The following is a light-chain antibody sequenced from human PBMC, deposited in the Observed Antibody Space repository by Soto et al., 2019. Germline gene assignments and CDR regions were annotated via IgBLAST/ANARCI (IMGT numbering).Light chain of an antibody. CDR2: DVF. Sequence: VVLTQSPGTLSLSPGQRATLSCRASQVLSSNYLAWYQQRPGQAPRLLIYDVFSRATGIPDRFSGSGSGSDFTLTISRLEPEDSGIYYCQQYFSSELTLGGGTKVELK. V-gene: IGKV3-20*01. CDR3: QQYFSSELT. CDR1: QVLSSNY. J-gene: IGKJ4*01.